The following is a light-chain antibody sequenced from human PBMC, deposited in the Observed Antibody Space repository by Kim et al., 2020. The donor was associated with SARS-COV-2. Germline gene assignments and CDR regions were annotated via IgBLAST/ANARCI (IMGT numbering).Light chain of an antibody. CDR3: KQYETYWI. CDR2: QAS. CDR1: QSVDSW. V-gene: IGKV1-5*03. Sequence: DIQMTQSPSTLSAFVGNRVTITCRASQSVDSWLAWYQQKPGKAPKLLIYQASKLASGVPSRFSGSGSGTDFTLTTSNLQPDDSAIYYCKQYETYWIFGPGTKVDIK. J-gene: IGKJ3*01.